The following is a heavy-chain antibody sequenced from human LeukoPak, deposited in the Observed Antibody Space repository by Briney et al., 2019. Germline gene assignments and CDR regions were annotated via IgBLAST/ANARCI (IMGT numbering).Heavy chain of an antibody. J-gene: IGHJ3*02. V-gene: IGHV4-34*01. CDR2: INHSGST. D-gene: IGHD2-15*01. Sequence: NRSETLSLTCAVYGGSFSGYYWSWIRQPPGKGRGWIGEINHSGSTNYNPSLKSRVTISVDTSKNQFSLKLSSVTAADTAVYYCARAGLFCSGGSCPAYAFDIWGQGTMVTVSS. CDR3: ARAGLFCSGGSCPAYAFDI. CDR1: GGSFSGYY.